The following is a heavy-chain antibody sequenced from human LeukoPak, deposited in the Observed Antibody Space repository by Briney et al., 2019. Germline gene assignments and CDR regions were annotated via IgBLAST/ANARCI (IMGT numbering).Heavy chain of an antibody. CDR3: ARRKIYGDHGAFDI. CDR2: INHSGST. CDR1: GGSFSGYY. Sequence: SETLSLTCAVYGGSFSGYYWSWIRQPPGKGLEWIGEINHSGSTNYNPSLKSRVTISVDTSKNQFSLKLSSVTAADTAVYYCARRKIYGDHGAFDIWGQGTMVTVSS. D-gene: IGHD4-17*01. V-gene: IGHV4-34*01. J-gene: IGHJ3*02.